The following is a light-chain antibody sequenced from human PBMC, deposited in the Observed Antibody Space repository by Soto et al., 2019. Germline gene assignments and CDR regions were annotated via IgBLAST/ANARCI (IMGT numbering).Light chain of an antibody. J-gene: IGLJ1*01. CDR2: AVT. V-gene: IGLV2-14*01. CDR1: SSDVGGYNY. Sequence: QSVLTQPASVSGSPGQSITISCTGTSSDVGGYNYVSWYQQHPGKAPKLMIYAVTDRPSGVSSRFSGSKSGNTASLTISGLQGEDETDYDCSSYTGRITLFETGTRSPS. CDR3: SSYTGRITL.